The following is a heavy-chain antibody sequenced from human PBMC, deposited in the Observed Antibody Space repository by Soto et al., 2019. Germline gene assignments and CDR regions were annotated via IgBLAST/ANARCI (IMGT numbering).Heavy chain of an antibody. CDR2: ISGSGGST. V-gene: IGHV3-23*01. Sequence: GGSLRLSCAASGFTFSTYAMAWVRQAPGKGLEWVSAISGSGGSTYYADSVKGRFTISRDNSKNTLYLQMNSLRAEDTAVYYCAKDHSGSYPIRNFDYWGQGTLVTVSS. CDR3: AKDHSGSYPIRNFDY. CDR1: GFTFSTYA. D-gene: IGHD1-26*01. J-gene: IGHJ4*02.